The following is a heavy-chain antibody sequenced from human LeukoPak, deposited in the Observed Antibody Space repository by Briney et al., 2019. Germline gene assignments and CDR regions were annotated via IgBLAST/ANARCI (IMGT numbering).Heavy chain of an antibody. J-gene: IGHJ5*02. CDR2: IYTSGST. V-gene: IGHV4-4*07. D-gene: IGHD3-9*01. CDR3: ARVWPRNYDILTGYFIPGWFDP. Sequence: SETLSLTCTVSGGSISSYYWSWIRQPAGKGLEWIGRIYTSGSTNYNPSLKSRVTMSVDTSKNQFSLKLSSVTAADTTVYYCARVWPRNYDILTGYFIPGWFDPWGQGTLVTVSS. CDR1: GGSISSYY.